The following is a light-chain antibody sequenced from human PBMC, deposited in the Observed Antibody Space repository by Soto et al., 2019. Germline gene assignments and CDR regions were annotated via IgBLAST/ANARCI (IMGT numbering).Light chain of an antibody. CDR2: SAS. CDR3: QQLNGYQLA. V-gene: IGKV1-9*01. CDR1: QGMSTY. Sequence: DIQLTQSPSFLSASVGDTVTITCRASQGMSTYLAWYQQKPGKVPKLLIRSASTLQSGVPPRFSGGGSGTDFTLTISTLQPDDFGIYYCQQLNGYQLAFGGGTNLEIK. J-gene: IGKJ4*01.